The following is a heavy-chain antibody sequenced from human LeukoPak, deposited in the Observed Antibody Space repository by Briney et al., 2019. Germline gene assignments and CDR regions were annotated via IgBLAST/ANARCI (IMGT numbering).Heavy chain of an antibody. CDR1: GFTFDDYA. J-gene: IGHJ4*02. V-gene: IGHV3-9*01. D-gene: IGHD3-22*01. CDR2: ISWNSGSI. Sequence: PGSSLRLSCAASGFTFDDYAMHWVRQAPAKGLEWVSGISWNSGSIGYADSVKGRFTISRDNAKNSLYLQMNSLRAEDTALYYCAKGMWAVCYDSSGYRPRSFDYWGEGTLVTVSS. CDR3: AKGMWAVCYDSSGYRPRSFDY.